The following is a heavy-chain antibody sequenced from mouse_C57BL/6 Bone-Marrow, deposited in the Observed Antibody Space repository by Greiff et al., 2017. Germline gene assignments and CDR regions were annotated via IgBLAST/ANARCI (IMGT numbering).Heavy chain of an antibody. CDR1: GFNIKDDY. J-gene: IGHJ1*03. CDR2: IDPENGDT. D-gene: IGHD1-1*01. V-gene: IGHV14-4*01. Sequence: EVQLQQSGAELVRPGASVKLSCTASGFNIKDDYMHWVKQRPEQGLEWIGWIDPENGDTEYAPKFQGKATITVDTSSNTAYLQLSSLTSADSAVLYWTSWNYYGSSYDWYFDVWGTGTTVTVSS. CDR3: TSWNYYGSSYDWYFDV.